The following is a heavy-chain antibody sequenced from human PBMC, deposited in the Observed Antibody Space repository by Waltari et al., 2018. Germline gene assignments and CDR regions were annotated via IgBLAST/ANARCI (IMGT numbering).Heavy chain of an antibody. CDR1: GFTFSRYS. D-gene: IGHD6-19*01. J-gene: IGHJ4*02. Sequence: EVQLVESGGGLVQPGGSLRLSCAASGFTFSRYSMSWVRQAPGKGVEWVSAIGGSGGSTYYADSVKGRFTISRDNSKNTLYLKMNSLRAEDTAVYYCAKGIAVAGTSDYWGQGTLVTVSS. CDR2: IGGSGGST. CDR3: AKGIAVAGTSDY. V-gene: IGHV3-23*04.